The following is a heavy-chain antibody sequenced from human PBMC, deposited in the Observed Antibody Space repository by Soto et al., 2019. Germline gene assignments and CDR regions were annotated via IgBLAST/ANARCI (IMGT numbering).Heavy chain of an antibody. CDR2: IYYSGST. CDR3: ARGRTYSFRAFDI. V-gene: IGHV4-39*07. Sequence: PSETLSLTCTVSGGSISSSSYYWGWIRQPPGKGLEWIGSIYYSGSTYYNPSLKSRVTISVDTSKNQFSLKLSSVTAADTAVYYCARGRTYSFRAFDIWGQGTMVTVSS. J-gene: IGHJ3*02. CDR1: GGSISSSSYY. D-gene: IGHD5-18*01.